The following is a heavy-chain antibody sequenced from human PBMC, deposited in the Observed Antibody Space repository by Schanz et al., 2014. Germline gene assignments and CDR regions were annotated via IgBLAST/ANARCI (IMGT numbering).Heavy chain of an antibody. V-gene: IGHV3-23*04. CDR2: IGGSGDNT. Sequence: EVQLVESGGGVVQPGGSLRLSCAASGFTFSNHALSWVRQAPGKGLEWVSGIGGSGDNTHYADSVKGRFIISRDNSKNTWYLQVTSLRAEDTAVYYCAKHVRSLTGNDYWGQGTLVTVSS. CDR3: AKHVRSLTGNDY. D-gene: IGHD3-9*01. CDR1: GFTFSNHA. J-gene: IGHJ4*02.